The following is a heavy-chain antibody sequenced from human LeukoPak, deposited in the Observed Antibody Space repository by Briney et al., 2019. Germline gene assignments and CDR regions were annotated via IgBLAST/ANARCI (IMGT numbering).Heavy chain of an antibody. CDR2: IYYSGST. V-gene: IGHV4-59*08. D-gene: IGHD3-22*01. CDR1: GGSISDHY. Sequence: PSETLSLTCTVSGGSISDHYWSWIRQHPGKGLEWIGYIYYSGSTNYNPSLKRRVTISIDTSWNQFSLKLSSVTAADTAVYYCARQVNVITLISINFNWFDPWGQGTLVTVSS. CDR3: ARQVNVITLISINFNWFDP. J-gene: IGHJ5*02.